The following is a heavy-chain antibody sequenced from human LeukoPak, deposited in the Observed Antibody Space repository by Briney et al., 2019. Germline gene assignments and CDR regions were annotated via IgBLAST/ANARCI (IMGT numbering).Heavy chain of an antibody. D-gene: IGHD5-24*01. CDR1: GYTFTSYY. Sequence: ASVKVSCKASGYTFTSYYMHWVRQPPGQGLEWMGIINPSGGSTSYAQKFQGRVTMTRDTSTSTVYMELSSLRSEDTAVYYCARDREMATIRSRGYYYYYMDVWGKGTTVTVSS. V-gene: IGHV1-46*01. J-gene: IGHJ6*03. CDR2: INPSGGST. CDR3: ARDREMATIRSRGYYYYYMDV.